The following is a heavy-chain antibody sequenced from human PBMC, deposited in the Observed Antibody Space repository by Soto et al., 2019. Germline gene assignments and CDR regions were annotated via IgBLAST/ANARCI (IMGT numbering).Heavy chain of an antibody. D-gene: IGHD6-19*01. CDR3: ARFPGYSCGWSTKSLYWYFDL. J-gene: IGHJ2*01. CDR2: IIPIFGTA. V-gene: IGHV1-69*12. Sequence: QVQLVQSGAEVKKPGSSVKVSCKASGGTFSNYVISWVRQAPGQGLEWMGGIIPIFGTANYAQKLQGRVTITAGESTSTAYMERSSLRSEDTAVYYCARFPGYSCGWSTKSLYWYFDLWGRGTLVTVSS. CDR1: GGTFSNYV.